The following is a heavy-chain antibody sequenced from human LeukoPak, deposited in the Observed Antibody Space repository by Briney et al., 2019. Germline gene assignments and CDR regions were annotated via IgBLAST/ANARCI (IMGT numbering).Heavy chain of an antibody. Sequence: SETLSLTCAVYGGSFSGYYWSWIRQPPGKGLEWIGEINHSGSTNYNPSLKSRVTISVDTSKNQFSLKLSSVTAADTAVYYCARVGLYYYGSGSRNWFDPWGQGTLVTVSS. D-gene: IGHD3-10*01. V-gene: IGHV4-34*01. CDR2: INHSGST. CDR3: ARVGLYYYGSGSRNWFDP. CDR1: GGSFSGYY. J-gene: IGHJ5*02.